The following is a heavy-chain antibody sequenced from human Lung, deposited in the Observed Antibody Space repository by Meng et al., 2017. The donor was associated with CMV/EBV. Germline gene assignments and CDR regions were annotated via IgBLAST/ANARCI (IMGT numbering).Heavy chain of an antibody. CDR3: AREGVVGTTIYFDY. Sequence: SVKVSXKASGGTFSNYGVNWVRQAPGQGLEWMGGIIPIFGTANYAQKFKGRVTITTDESTTTAYMELSSLRSDDTAVYYCAREGVVGTTIYFDYWGQGTLVTVSS. V-gene: IGHV1-69*05. CDR1: GGTFSNYG. CDR2: IIPIFGTA. J-gene: IGHJ4*02. D-gene: IGHD1-1*01.